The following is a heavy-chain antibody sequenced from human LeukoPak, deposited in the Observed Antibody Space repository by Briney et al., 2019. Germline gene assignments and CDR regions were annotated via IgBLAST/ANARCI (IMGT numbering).Heavy chain of an antibody. D-gene: IGHD3-10*01. J-gene: IGHJ4*02. CDR3: AKGGFGELDY. Sequence: GGSLRLSCAASGFTFSYYGMSWVRQAPGKGLEWVASITLSGGSTFYADSVKGRFTISRDNAKNSLYLQMNSLRAEDTALYYCAKGGFGELDYWGQGTLVTVSS. CDR2: ITLSGGST. V-gene: IGHV3-23*01. CDR1: GFTFSYYG.